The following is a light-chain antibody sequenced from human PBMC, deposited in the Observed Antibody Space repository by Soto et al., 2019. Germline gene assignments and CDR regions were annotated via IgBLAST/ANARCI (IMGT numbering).Light chain of an antibody. CDR3: SSYSSANTVV. CDR2: GVN. CDR1: SSDVGDSNY. Sequence: QSALTQPASVSGSPGQSITISYTGTSSDVGDSNYVSWYQQHPGKAPKLMIYGVNNRPSGVSNRCSGPKSGNTASLTISGLQAEDEAEYYCSSYSSANTVVFGGGTKLTVL. J-gene: IGLJ2*01. V-gene: IGLV2-14*01.